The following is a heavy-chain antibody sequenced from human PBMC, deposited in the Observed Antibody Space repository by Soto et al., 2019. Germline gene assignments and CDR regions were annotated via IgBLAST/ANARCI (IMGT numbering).Heavy chain of an antibody. D-gene: IGHD6-13*01. CDR1: GFTFSSYS. V-gene: IGHV3-21*01. CDR3: ARYHETAVTERDY. Sequence: GSLRLSCAASGFTFSSYSMNWVRQAPGKGLEWASSISSSSSYIYYADSVKGRFTISRDNAKNTLYLQMNSLRAEDTAVYYCARYHETAVTERDYCGQGALVPISS. J-gene: IGHJ4*02. CDR2: ISSSSSYI.